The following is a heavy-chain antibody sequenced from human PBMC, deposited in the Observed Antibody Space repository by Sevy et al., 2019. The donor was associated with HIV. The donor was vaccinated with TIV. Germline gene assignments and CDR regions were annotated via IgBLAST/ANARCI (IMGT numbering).Heavy chain of an antibody. CDR2: IKQDGSEK. D-gene: IGHD6-13*01. CDR3: TRVEYYSSWYCRDYYNYYMDV. J-gene: IGHJ6*03. Sequence: GGYLRLSCAVSGFTFSSYWMSWVRQAPGKGLEWVAHIKQDGSEKYYVDSVKGRFTISRDNAKNSLYLQMNSLRAEDTAVYYCTRVEYYSSWYCRDYYNYYMDVWGKGTTVTVSS. V-gene: IGHV3-7*03. CDR1: GFTFSSYW.